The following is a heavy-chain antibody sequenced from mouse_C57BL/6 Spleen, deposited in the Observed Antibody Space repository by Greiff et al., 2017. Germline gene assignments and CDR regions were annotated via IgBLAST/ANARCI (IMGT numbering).Heavy chain of an antibody. J-gene: IGHJ3*01. CDR3: ASWENYYGSSPWFAY. Sequence: VQLQQPGAELVRPGSSVKLSCKASGYTFTSYWMHWVKQRPIQGLEWIGNIDPSDSETNYNQKFKDKATLTVDKSSSTAYMQLSSLTSEDSAVYYCASWENYYGSSPWFAYWGQGTLVTVSA. CDR1: GYTFTSYW. D-gene: IGHD1-1*01. V-gene: IGHV1-52*01. CDR2: IDPSDSET.